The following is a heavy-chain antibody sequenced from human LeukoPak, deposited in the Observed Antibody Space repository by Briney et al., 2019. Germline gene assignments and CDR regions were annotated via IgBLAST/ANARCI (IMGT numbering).Heavy chain of an antibody. J-gene: IGHJ4*02. CDR3: AKAPDDYVWGSYRYTEAY. CDR2: ISGSGGST. CDR1: GFTFSDYY. D-gene: IGHD3-16*02. V-gene: IGHV3-23*01. Sequence: GGSLRLSCAASGFTFSDYYMSWVRQAPGKGLEWVSAISGSGGSTYYADSVKGRFTISRDNSKNTLYLQVNSLRAEDTAVYYCAKAPDDYVWGSYRYTEAYWGQGTLVTVSS.